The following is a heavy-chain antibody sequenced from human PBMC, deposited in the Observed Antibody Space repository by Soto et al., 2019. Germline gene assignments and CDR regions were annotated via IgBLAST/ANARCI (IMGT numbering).Heavy chain of an antibody. V-gene: IGHV2-5*02. CDR2: IYWDDDK. CDR3: AHFRLSATYYDFWSGYYNWFYP. Sequence: SGPTLVNPTQTLTLTCTFSGFSLSTSGVGVGWIRQPPGKALEWLALIYWDDDKRYSPSLKSRLTITKDTSKNQVVLTMTNMDPVDTATYYCAHFRLSATYYDFWSGYYNWFYPWGQGTLVTVSS. J-gene: IGHJ5*02. CDR1: GFSLSTSGVG. D-gene: IGHD3-3*01.